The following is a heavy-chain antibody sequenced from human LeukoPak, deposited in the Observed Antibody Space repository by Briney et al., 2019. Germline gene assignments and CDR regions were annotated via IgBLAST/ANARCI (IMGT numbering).Heavy chain of an antibody. J-gene: IGHJ4*02. Sequence: GGSLRLSCAASVFTFSSYAMNWVRQAPGKGLEWVSGTSGSGSSTYYADSVKGRFTISRDNSKNTLSLQMNSLRAEDTAVYYCARGLSGTYFALDYWGQGTRVTVSS. CDR1: VFTFSSYA. CDR3: ARGLSGTYFALDY. CDR2: TSGSGSST. D-gene: IGHD3-10*01. V-gene: IGHV3-23*01.